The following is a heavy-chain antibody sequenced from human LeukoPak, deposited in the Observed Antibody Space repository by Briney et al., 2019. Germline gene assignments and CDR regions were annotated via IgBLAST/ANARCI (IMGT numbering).Heavy chain of an antibody. D-gene: IGHD3-10*01. J-gene: IGHJ1*01. CDR2: ITSGSSYR. Sequence: PGGSLRLSCAASGFTFSSYNMNWVRQAPGKGLEWVSSITSGSSYRFYADSVKGRFTISRDNAKNSLYLQMNSLRAEDTAFYYCVRSITMFQHWGQGTLVTVSS. CDR1: GFTFSSYN. CDR3: VRSITMFQH. V-gene: IGHV3-21*04.